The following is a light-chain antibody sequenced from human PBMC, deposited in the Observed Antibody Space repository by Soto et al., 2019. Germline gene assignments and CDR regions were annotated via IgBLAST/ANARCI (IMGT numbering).Light chain of an antibody. J-gene: IGLJ2*01. CDR2: NTN. V-gene: IGLV1-44*01. CDR1: SSNVGINS. CDR3: AAWDDSLNGPV. Sequence: SVLTQPPSASGTPGQMVAIACSGSSSNVGINSVSWYQQFPGAAPKVLIYNTNQRPSGVPDRFSGSKSGTSASLAISGLQPEDEADYYCAAWDDSLNGPVFGGGTKLTVL.